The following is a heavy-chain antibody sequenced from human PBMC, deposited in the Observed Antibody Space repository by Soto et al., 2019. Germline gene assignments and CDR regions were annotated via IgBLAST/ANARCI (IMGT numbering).Heavy chain of an antibody. CDR2: ISHDGSKI. CDR1: GLTSTQFLAHE. CDR3: AKAVYDFWTIYNKKGAHFES. J-gene: IGHJ4*01. Sequence: GGSLRLSCVGIGLTSTQFLAHEVHWVRQKPRKGLEWVAFISHDGSKIYYSDSLKGRFTISRDNSKNTLYLHMSSLRVEDTAVYFCAKAVYDFWTIYNKKGAHFESWGRGALVTLSS. D-gene: IGHD3-3*01. V-gene: IGHV3-30*18.